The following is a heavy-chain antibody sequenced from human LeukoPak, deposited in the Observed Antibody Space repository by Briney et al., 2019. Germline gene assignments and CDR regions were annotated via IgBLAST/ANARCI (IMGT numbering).Heavy chain of an antibody. V-gene: IGHV3-30-3*01. D-gene: IGHD5-12*01. CDR1: GCTFSSYA. CDR3: ARGWATGDY. Sequence: PGGSLRLSCAASGCTFSSYAMHWLRQAPGKGLEWVAVISYDGSNKYYADSVKGRFTISRDNSKNTLYLQMNSLRAEDTAVYYCARGWATGDYWGQGTLVTVSS. J-gene: IGHJ4*02. CDR2: ISYDGSNK.